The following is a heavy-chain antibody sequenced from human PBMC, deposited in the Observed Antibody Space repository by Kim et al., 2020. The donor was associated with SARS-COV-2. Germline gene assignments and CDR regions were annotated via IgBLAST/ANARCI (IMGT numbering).Heavy chain of an antibody. D-gene: IGHD6-6*01. Sequence: SVKGLFTISRDNAKNSLYLQRNSLRDEDTAVYYCARILARTYYYYGMDVWGQGTTVTVSS. J-gene: IGHJ6*02. V-gene: IGHV3-48*02. CDR3: ARILARTYYYYGMDV.